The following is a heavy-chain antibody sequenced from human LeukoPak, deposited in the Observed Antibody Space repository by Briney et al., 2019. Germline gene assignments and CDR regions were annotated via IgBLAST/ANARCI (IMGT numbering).Heavy chain of an antibody. Sequence: PGGSLRLSCAASGFTFSSYSMNWVRQAPGKGLEWVSSIGSSSSYIYYADSVKGRFTISRDNAKNSLYLQMNSLRAEDTAVYYCARDRRSGSYRAGADYWGQGTLVTVSS. D-gene: IGHD3-10*01. V-gene: IGHV3-21*01. CDR3: ARDRRSGSYRAGADY. CDR2: IGSSSSYI. CDR1: GFTFSSYS. J-gene: IGHJ4*02.